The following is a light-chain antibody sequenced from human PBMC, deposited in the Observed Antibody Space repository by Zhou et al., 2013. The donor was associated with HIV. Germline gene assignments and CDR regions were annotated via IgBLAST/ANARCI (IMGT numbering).Light chain of an antibody. J-gene: IGKJ5*01. Sequence: DIQLTQSPSFLSASVGDRVTITCRASQGISSYLAWYQQKSGKAPKLLIYAASTLQSGVPSTFSGSGSGTEFTLTISSLQPEDFATYYCQQLNSYPITFGQGTRLXIK. CDR3: QQLNSYPIT. CDR1: QGISSY. CDR2: AAS. V-gene: IGKV1-9*01.